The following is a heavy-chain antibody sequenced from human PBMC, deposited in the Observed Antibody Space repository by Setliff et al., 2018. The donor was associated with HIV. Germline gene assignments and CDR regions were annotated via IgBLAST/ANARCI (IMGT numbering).Heavy chain of an antibody. J-gene: IGHJ4*02. Sequence: GESLKISCKGSGYTFTSYWIGWVRQMPGKGLEWMGIIYPGDSDTRYSPSFQGQVTISADKSINTAYLQWSSLKASDTAMYYCARHGQYGSGSYYNRPFDYWGQGTLVTVSS. CDR2: IYPGDSDT. CDR1: GYTFTSYW. V-gene: IGHV5-51*01. D-gene: IGHD3-10*01. CDR3: ARHGQYGSGSYYNRPFDY.